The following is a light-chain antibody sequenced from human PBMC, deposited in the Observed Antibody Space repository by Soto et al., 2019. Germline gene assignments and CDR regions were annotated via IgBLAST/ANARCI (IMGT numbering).Light chain of an antibody. CDR2: GAS. V-gene: IGKV3-15*01. J-gene: IGKJ1*01. CDR1: QSVSSK. Sequence: EIVMTQSPATLSVSPGERATLSCRASQSVSSKLAWYQQKPGQAPRLLIYGASTRATGIPARFSGSGSGTEFTLTISSLQSEAFAVYYCQQYNNWWTFGQGTKVEIK. CDR3: QQYNNWWT.